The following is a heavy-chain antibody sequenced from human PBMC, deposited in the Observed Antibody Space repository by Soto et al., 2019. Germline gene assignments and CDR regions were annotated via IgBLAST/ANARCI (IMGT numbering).Heavy chain of an antibody. D-gene: IGHD2-15*01. CDR2: IYYSGST. CDR1: GGSISSYY. V-gene: IGHV4-59*01. J-gene: IGHJ4*02. Sequence: SETLSLTCTVSGGSISSYYWSWIRQPPGKGLEWIGYIYYSGSTNYNPSLKSRVTISVDTSKNQFSLKLSSVTAADTAVYYCARVGEGDCSGGSCYWGYFDYWGQGTLVTVSS. CDR3: ARVGEGDCSGGSCYWGYFDY.